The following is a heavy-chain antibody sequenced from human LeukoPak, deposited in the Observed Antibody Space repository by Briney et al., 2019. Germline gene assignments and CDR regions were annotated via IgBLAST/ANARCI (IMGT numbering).Heavy chain of an antibody. CDR3: ARGVRGKNYYDSSGYYYVFDY. CDR1: GGSFSGYY. V-gene: IGHV4-34*01. D-gene: IGHD3-22*01. CDR2: INHSGST. Sequence: SETLSLTCAVYGGSFSGYYWSWIRQPPGKGLEWIGEINHSGSTNYNPSLKSRVTISVDTSKNQFSLRLSSVTAADTAVYYCARGVRGKNYYDSSGYYYVFDYWGQGTLVTVSS. J-gene: IGHJ4*02.